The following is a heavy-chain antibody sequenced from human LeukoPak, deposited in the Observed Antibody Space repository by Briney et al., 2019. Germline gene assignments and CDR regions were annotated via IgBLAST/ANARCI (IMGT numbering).Heavy chain of an antibody. CDR3: ARRGYSYGYGFDY. V-gene: IGHV5-51*01. CDR2: IYPGDSDT. J-gene: IGHJ4*02. D-gene: IGHD5-18*01. Sequence: GESLKIPCKGSGYGFTNYWIGWVRQLPGKGLEWMGIIYPGDSDTRYSPSFQGQVTISADKSISTAYLQWSSLKASDTAMYYCARRGYSYGYGFDYWGQGTPVTASS. CDR1: GYGFTNYW.